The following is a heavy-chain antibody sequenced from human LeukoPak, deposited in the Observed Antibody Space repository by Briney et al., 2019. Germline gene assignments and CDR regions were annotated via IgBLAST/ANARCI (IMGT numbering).Heavy chain of an antibody. CDR2: ISGSGGST. J-gene: IGHJ4*02. D-gene: IGHD2-2*01. CDR3: AKHLFNQLPNDY. CDR1: GFTFSDYY. V-gene: IGHV3-23*01. Sequence: GGSLRLSCTASGFTFSDYYMSWIRQAPGKGLEWVSAISGSGGSTYYADSVKGRFTISRDNSKNTLYLQMNSLRAEDTAVYYCAKHLFNQLPNDYWGQGTLVTVSS.